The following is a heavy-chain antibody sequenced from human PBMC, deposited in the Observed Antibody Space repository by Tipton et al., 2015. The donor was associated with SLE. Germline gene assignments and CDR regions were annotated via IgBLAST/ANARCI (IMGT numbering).Heavy chain of an antibody. CDR3: ARAPRYSVGWQGTYSFDY. Sequence: SLRLSCTASGFTFGDYVLSWVRQAPGKGVGWIGFVKAKAFGGTTEYGTSAKGRFSISRDDSKSIAYLQMNSLKSEDTAVYFCARAPRYSVGWQGTYSFDYWGQGTLVTVSS. CDR1: GFTFGDYV. J-gene: IGHJ4*02. V-gene: IGHV3-49*04. CDR2: VKAKAFGGTT. D-gene: IGHD6-19*01.